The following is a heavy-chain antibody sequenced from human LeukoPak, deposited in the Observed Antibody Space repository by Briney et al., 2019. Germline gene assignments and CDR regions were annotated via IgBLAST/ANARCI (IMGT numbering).Heavy chain of an antibody. Sequence: GGSLRLSCAASGFTFSNYWMTWVRQAPGKGLEWVANIKQDGSEKYYVDSVKGRFTISRDNAKNSLYLQMNTLRAEDTAVYYCVRGQLRSYYHDYWGQGTLVTVSS. CDR1: GFTFSNYW. CDR3: VRGQLRSYYHDY. J-gene: IGHJ4*02. CDR2: IKQDGSEK. D-gene: IGHD3-10*01. V-gene: IGHV3-7*01.